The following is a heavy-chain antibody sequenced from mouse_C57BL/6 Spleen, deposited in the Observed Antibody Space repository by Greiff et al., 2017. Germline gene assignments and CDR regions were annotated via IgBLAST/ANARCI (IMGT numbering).Heavy chain of an antibody. J-gene: IGHJ4*01. D-gene: IGHD4-1*01. CDR2: IYPGDGDT. Sequence: VKLQESGAELVKPGASVKISCKASGYEFSSYWMNWVKQRPGKGLEWIGQIYPGDGDTNYNGKFKGKATLTADKSSSTAYMQLSSLTSEDSAVDFCARWGNLDWDYAMDYWGQGTSVTVSS. CDR1: GYEFSSYW. V-gene: IGHV1-80*01. CDR3: ARWGNLDWDYAMDY.